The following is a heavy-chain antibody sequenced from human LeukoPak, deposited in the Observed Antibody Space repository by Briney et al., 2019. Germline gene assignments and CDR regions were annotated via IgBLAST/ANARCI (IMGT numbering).Heavy chain of an antibody. V-gene: IGHV3-7*01. J-gene: IGHJ4*02. CDR3: VRGPEKSSGYQWFSDY. CDR1: GFTFSTYW. D-gene: IGHD3-22*01. Sequence: GGSLRLSCIGAGFTFSTYWMSWVRQAPGKGLEWVAKINQDGTTKNYVDSVKGRFTISRDNAKTSLYLQMNSLRDADTAVYYCVRGPEKSSGYQWFSDYWGQGILVTVSS. CDR2: INQDGTTK.